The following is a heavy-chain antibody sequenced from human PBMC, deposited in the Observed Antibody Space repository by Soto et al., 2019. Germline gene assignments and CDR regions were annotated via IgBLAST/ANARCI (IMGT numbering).Heavy chain of an antibody. CDR3: ARDNSRDRGNFDY. CDR2: IYSSGST. V-gene: IGHV4-30-4*01. J-gene: IGHJ4*02. CDR1: GDSISSGESC. Sequence: SETLSLTCTVSGDSISSGESCWSWIRQPPGKGLEWIGFIYSSGSTYYNPSLKSRITISVDTSKNQFSLKLNSLTAADTAVYYCARDNSRDRGNFDYWGRGTLVTVSS. D-gene: IGHD3-10*01.